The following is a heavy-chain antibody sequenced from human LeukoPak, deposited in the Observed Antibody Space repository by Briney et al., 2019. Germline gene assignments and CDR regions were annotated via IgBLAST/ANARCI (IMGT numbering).Heavy chain of an antibody. D-gene: IGHD2-21*01. Sequence: KTGGSLRLSCAASGFTFGSYAMTWVRQAPGKGLEWVSSINSRGSGEYYADSVKGRFTISRDNAKNSLYLQMNSRRGADSPVKDFAREGSILPHQDLDYWGQGSLVTVSS. J-gene: IGHJ4*02. CDR2: INSRGSGE. V-gene: IGHV3-21*01. CDR3: AREGSILPHQDLDY. CDR1: GFTFGSYA.